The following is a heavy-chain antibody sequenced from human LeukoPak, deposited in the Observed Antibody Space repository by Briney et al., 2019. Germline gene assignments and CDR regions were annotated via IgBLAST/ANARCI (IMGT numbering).Heavy chain of an antibody. CDR2: ISKTSTKI. CDR3: VRGDGDLFDF. Sequence: GGSLRLSCAASGFTFRTYNMNWVRQAPGKGLEWVSFISKTSTKIYYGDSVRGSFTISRDNAKNSIHLQMGSLRVEDTAVYYCVRGDGDLFDFWGQGTLVSVSS. V-gene: IGHV3-21*06. CDR1: GFTFRTYN. J-gene: IGHJ4*02. D-gene: IGHD4-17*01.